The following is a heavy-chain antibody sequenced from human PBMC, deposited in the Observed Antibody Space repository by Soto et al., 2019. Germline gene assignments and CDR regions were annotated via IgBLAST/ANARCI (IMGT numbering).Heavy chain of an antibody. J-gene: IGHJ4*02. CDR1: GVSFSAYG. V-gene: IGHV3-33*01. CDR2: IWFDGSQK. Sequence: GGSLRLSCVASGVSFSAYGMHWVRQAPGKGPEWVAVIWFDGSQKHYVESVKGRFTVSRDNSKDTLYLEMNSLRVEDTAVYYCARFYDTSAWHAFWGQGTLVTVSS. CDR3: ARFYDTSAWHAF. D-gene: IGHD3-22*01.